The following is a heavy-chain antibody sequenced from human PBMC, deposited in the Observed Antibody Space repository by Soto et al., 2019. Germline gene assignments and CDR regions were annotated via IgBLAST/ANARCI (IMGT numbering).Heavy chain of an antibody. D-gene: IGHD1-20*01. CDR2: IKPDGSEQ. Sequence: GSLRLSCAASEFTFDKYYMTWVRQAPGKGPEWVANIKPDGSEQYYVDSVKGRFTISRDNANNSLYLQMNSLRAEDTAVYFCARGNWNYYYGFDVWGQRTTVTVSS. J-gene: IGHJ6*02. CDR3: ARGNWNYYYGFDV. CDR1: EFTFDKYY. V-gene: IGHV3-7*01.